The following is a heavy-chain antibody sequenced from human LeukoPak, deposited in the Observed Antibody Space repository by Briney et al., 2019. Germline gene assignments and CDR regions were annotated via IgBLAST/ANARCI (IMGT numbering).Heavy chain of an antibody. J-gene: IGHJ4*02. Sequence: GGSLRLSCAASGFTFSTYAMSWVRQAPGKGLEWVSGISGNGDITYYADSVKGRFTISRDNSKNTLYVQVNSLGTEDTAAYYCAKGSYYDSSGSFYFDYWGQGTLVTVSS. V-gene: IGHV3-23*01. CDR3: AKGSYYDSSGSFYFDY. CDR1: GFTFSTYA. CDR2: ISGNGDIT. D-gene: IGHD3-22*01.